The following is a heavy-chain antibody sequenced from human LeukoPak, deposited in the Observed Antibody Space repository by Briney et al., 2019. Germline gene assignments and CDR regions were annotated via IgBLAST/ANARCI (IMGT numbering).Heavy chain of an antibody. Sequence: SETLSLTCAVYGGSFSGYYWSWIRQPPGKGLEWIGEINHSGSTNYNPSLKSRVTISVDTSKNQFSLKLSSVTAADTVVYYCARGRSDSYQYYYYGMDVWGQGTTVTVSS. V-gene: IGHV4-34*01. CDR3: ARGRSDSYQYYYYGMDV. D-gene: IGHD3-16*02. CDR1: GGSFSGYY. J-gene: IGHJ6*02. CDR2: INHSGST.